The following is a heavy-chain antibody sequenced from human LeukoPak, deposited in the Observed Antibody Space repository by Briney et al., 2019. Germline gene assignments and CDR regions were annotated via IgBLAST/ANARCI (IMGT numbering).Heavy chain of an antibody. V-gene: IGHV1-2*02. J-gene: IGHJ4*02. CDR3: ARGPTVTTDY. D-gene: IGHD4-17*01. CDR1: GYTFTGQY. Sequence: ASVKVSCKASGYTFTGQYLHWVRQAPGQGLEWMGWITPNSGGTNYAQKFQGRVTMTRDTSISTAYMELSRLRSDDTAVYYCARGPTVTTDYWGQGTLVTVSS. CDR2: ITPNSGGT.